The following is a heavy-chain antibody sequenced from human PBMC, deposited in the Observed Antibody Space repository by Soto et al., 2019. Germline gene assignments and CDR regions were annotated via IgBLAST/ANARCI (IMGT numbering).Heavy chain of an antibody. V-gene: IGHV3-23*01. CDR2: ISSSGSNI. D-gene: IGHD3-10*02. CDR3: AKVTCYYYVYFDY. CDR1: GFTFSGYA. J-gene: IGHJ4*01. Sequence: EVQLLESGGGLVQPGGSLRLSCAASGFTFSGYAMSWVRQAPGKGLEWVSTISSSGSNIYYADSVTGRFTISRDDSKNTVFLAMSNLSAEDKALYYCAKVTCYYYVYFDYWGHGTLCTVSS.